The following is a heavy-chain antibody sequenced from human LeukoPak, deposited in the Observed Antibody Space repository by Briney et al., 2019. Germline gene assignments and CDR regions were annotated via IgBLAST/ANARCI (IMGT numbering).Heavy chain of an antibody. CDR1: GFTVSSNY. CDR2: IYSGGST. D-gene: IGHD2-15*01. V-gene: IGHV3-66*01. CDR3: AKEDIVVVVAATNFDY. Sequence: QSGGSLRLSCAASGFTVSSNYMSWVRQAPGKGLEWVSVIYSGGSTYYADSVKGRFTISRDNSKNTLYLQMNSLRAEDTAVYYCAKEDIVVVVAATNFDYWGQGTLVTVSS. J-gene: IGHJ4*02.